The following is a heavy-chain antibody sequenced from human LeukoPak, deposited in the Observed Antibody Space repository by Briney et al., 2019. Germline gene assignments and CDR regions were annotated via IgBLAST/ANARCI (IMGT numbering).Heavy chain of an antibody. CDR1: GGSFSGYY. V-gene: IGHV4-34*01. CDR3: ARGTPPLLWFGESYYFDY. J-gene: IGHJ4*02. Sequence: SETLSLTCAVYGGSFSGYYWSWIRQPPGKGLEWIGEINHSGSTKYNPSLKSRVTISVDASKNQFSLKLSSVTAADTAVYYCARGTPPLLWFGESYYFDYWGQGTLVTVSS. D-gene: IGHD3-10*01. CDR2: INHSGST.